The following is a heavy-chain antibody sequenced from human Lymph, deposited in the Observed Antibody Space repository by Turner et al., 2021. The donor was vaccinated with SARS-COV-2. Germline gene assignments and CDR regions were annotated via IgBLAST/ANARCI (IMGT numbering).Heavy chain of an antibody. D-gene: IGHD2-21*02. CDR1: GGSMNSNY. V-gene: IGHV4-59*01. CDR3: ARETVNNWVDP. Sequence: QVQLQESGQKLLKPLENLSITCTVSGGSMNSNYWSWIRQPPGKRLEWIGYIYSRGSTNYYPSRKSRVTISVDTSKNQFSLKLTSVTAADTAIYYCARETVNNWVDPWGQGILVTVSS. CDR2: IYSRGST. J-gene: IGHJ5*02.